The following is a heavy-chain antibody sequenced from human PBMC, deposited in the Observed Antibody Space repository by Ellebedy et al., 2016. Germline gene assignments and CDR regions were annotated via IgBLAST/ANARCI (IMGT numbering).Heavy chain of an antibody. Sequence: ASVKVSXKASRYTFTSYYMHWVRQAPGQGLEWMGIINPSGGSTSYAQKFQGRVTMTRDTSTSTVYMELSSLRSEDTAVYYCARSTGITMIVVVITTSQFDYWGQGTLVTVSS. CDR1: RYTFTSYY. CDR2: INPSGGST. V-gene: IGHV1-46*01. J-gene: IGHJ4*02. CDR3: ARSTGITMIVVVITTSQFDY. D-gene: IGHD3-22*01.